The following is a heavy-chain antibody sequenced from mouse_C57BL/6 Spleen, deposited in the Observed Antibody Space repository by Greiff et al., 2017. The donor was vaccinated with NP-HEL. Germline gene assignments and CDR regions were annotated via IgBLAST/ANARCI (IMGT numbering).Heavy chain of an antibody. CDR2: IYPGDGDT. J-gene: IGHJ3*01. CDR3: ARERTVTPCFAY. CDR1: GYAFSSSW. D-gene: IGHD2-13*01. Sequence: QVQLQQSGPELVKPGASVKISCKASGYAFSSSWMNWVKQRPGKGLEWIGRIYPGDGDTNYNGKFKGKATLTADKSSSTAYMQLSSLTSEDSAVYFCARERTVTPCFAYWGQGTLVTVSA. V-gene: IGHV1-82*01.